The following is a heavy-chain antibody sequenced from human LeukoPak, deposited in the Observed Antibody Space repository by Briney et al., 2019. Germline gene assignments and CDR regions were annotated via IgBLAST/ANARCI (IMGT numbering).Heavy chain of an antibody. J-gene: IGHJ4*02. CDR1: GYTFAGYY. Sequence: ASVKVSCKASGYTFAGYYMHWVRQAPGQGLEWMGWINPNNGGTNYAQKFQGRVTMTRDTSISTAYMELSRLRSDDTAVYYCARARGQWLIQKRYYFDYWGQGTLVTVSS. V-gene: IGHV1-2*02. CDR3: ARARGQWLIQKRYYFDY. D-gene: IGHD6-19*01. CDR2: INPNNGGT.